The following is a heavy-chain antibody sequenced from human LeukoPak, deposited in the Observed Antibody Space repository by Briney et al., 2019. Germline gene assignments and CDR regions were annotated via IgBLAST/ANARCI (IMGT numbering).Heavy chain of an antibody. D-gene: IGHD6-6*01. J-gene: IGHJ3*02. Sequence: GGSLRLSCTASGFTFGDYAMSWVRQAPGKGLEWVGFIRSKAYGGTTEYAASVKGRFTISRDDSKSIAYLQMNSLKTEDTAVYYCTRGGIAASPDAFDIWGQGTMVTVSS. CDR1: GFTFGDYA. CDR2: IRSKAYGGTT. CDR3: TRGGIAASPDAFDI. V-gene: IGHV3-49*04.